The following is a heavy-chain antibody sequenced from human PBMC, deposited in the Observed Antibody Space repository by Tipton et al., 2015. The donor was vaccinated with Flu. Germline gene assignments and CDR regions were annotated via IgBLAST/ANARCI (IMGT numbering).Heavy chain of an antibody. J-gene: IGHJ3*02. Sequence: TLSLTCTVSGGSISSSSYYWGWIRQPPGKGLEWIGSIYYSGSTYYNPSLKSRVTISVDTSKNQFSLKLSSVTAADTAVYYCARDFTDGAFDIWGQGTMVTVSS. V-gene: IGHV4-39*07. CDR1: GGSISSSSYY. CDR2: IYYSGST. CDR3: ARDFTDGAFDI.